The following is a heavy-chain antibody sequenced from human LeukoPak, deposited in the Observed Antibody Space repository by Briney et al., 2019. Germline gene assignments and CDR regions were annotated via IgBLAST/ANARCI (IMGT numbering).Heavy chain of an antibody. D-gene: IGHD3-22*01. CDR1: GGSISSYY. V-gene: IGHV4-4*07. J-gene: IGHJ5*02. CDR2: IYSSGGT. CDR3: ARGDVYYDSSGYGP. Sequence: SETLSLTCTVSGGSISSYYWSWIRQPAGKGLEWIGRIYSSGGTDYNPSLKSRVTMSVDTSKNQFSLKLRSVTAADTAVYYCARGDVYYDSSGYGPWGQGTLVTVSS.